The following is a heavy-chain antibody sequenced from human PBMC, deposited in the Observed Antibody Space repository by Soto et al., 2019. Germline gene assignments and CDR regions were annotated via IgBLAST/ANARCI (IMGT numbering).Heavy chain of an antibody. CDR2: ISYDGSNK. V-gene: IGHV3-30*18. CDR1: GFTFSSYG. J-gene: IGHJ6*02. D-gene: IGHD6-13*01. Sequence: GGSLRLSCAASGFTFSSYGMHWVRQAPGKGLEWVAVISYDGSNKYYADSVKGRFTISRDNSKNTLYPQMNSLRAEDTAVYYCANAYGRIAAAGTDGYYYYGMDVWGQGTTVTVSS. CDR3: ANAYGRIAAAGTDGYYYYGMDV.